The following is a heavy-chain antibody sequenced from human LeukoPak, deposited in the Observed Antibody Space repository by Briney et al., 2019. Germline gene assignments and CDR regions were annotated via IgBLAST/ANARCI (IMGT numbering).Heavy chain of an antibody. CDR3: ARDREYYGSGSPGAFDI. J-gene: IGHJ3*02. V-gene: IGHV4-31*03. Sequence: SETLSLTCTVSGGSISSGGYYWSWIRQHPGKGLEWIGYIYYSGSTYYNPSLKSRVTISVDTSKNQFSLKLSSVTAVDTAVYYCARDREYYGSGSPGAFDIWGQGTMVTVSS. CDR2: IYYSGST. CDR1: GGSISSGGYY. D-gene: IGHD3-10*01.